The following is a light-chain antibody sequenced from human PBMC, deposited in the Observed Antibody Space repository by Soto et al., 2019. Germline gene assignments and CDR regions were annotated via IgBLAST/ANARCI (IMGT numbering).Light chain of an antibody. CDR1: QSVSSSY. J-gene: IGKJ5*01. CDR3: QQRSNWRVT. Sequence: EILLTQSPGTLSLSPGERATLSCRASQSVSSSYLAWYQQKPGQAPRLLIYGASSRDTGIPDRFSGSGSGTDFTLPISSLEPEDFEAYYCQQRSNWRVTFGQGTRLEIK. CDR2: GAS. V-gene: IGKV3D-20*02.